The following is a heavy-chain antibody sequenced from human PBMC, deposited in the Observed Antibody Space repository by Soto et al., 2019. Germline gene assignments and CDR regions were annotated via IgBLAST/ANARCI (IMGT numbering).Heavy chain of an antibody. V-gene: IGHV4-34*01. Sequence: PSGTLSLTCAVYGGSLSGAYWTWIRQPPGKGLEWIGEINHSGSTNYNPSLKSRVTISVDTSKNQFSLKLSSVTAADTAAYYWERRLVAPETFDSWGQG. D-gene: IGHD5-12*01. CDR2: INHSGST. CDR3: ERRLVAPETFDS. CDR1: GGSLSGAY. J-gene: IGHJ4*02.